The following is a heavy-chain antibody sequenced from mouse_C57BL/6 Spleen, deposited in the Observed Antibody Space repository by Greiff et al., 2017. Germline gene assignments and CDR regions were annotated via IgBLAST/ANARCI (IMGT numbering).Heavy chain of an antibody. CDR3: ARAPHDGYYDY. Sequence: EVKLMESVAELVRPGASVKLSCTASGFNIKNTYMPWVKPRPEPGLEWIGRIDPANGNTKYAPKFQGKATITADTSSNTAYLQLSSLTSEDTAIYYCARAPHDGYYDYWGQGTTLTVSS. J-gene: IGHJ2*01. CDR1: GFNIKNTY. CDR2: IDPANGNT. D-gene: IGHD2-3*01. V-gene: IGHV14-3*01.